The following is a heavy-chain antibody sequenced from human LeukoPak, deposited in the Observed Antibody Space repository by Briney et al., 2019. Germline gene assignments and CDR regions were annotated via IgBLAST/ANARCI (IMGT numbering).Heavy chain of an antibody. Sequence: GGSLRLSCAASGFTFSSYSMNWVRQAPGKGLEWVSSISSSSSYIYYADSVKGRFTISRDNAKNSLYLQMNSLRAEDTAVYYCARGRLMVTPWADAFDIWGQGTMVTVSS. CDR2: ISSSSSYI. CDR1: GFTFSSYS. CDR3: ARGRLMVTPWADAFDI. V-gene: IGHV3-21*01. J-gene: IGHJ3*02. D-gene: IGHD2-21*02.